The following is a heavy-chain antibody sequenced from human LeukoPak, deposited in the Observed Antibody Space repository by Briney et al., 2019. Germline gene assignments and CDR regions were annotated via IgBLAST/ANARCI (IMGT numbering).Heavy chain of an antibody. V-gene: IGHV1-3*01. D-gene: IGHD3-3*01. Sequence: ASVKVSCKASGYTFTSYAMHWVRQAPGQRLEWMGWINAGNGNTKYSQKFQGRVTITRDTSASTAYMELSSLRSEDTAVYYCARSRLVDFWSGYYPAGEYYFDYWGQGTLVTVSS. J-gene: IGHJ4*02. CDR1: GYTFTSYA. CDR2: INAGNGNT. CDR3: ARSRLVDFWSGYYPAGEYYFDY.